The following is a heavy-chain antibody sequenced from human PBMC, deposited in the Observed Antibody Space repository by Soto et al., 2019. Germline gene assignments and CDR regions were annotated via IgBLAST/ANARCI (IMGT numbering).Heavy chain of an antibody. D-gene: IGHD6-25*01. CDR1: PASVHDYY. V-gene: IGHV4-59*02. Sequence: PSETLSLTCNFFPASVHDYYWSWIRQTPGMRLEWIGFVHSGGSALYNPSFTSRVIISLETSKNQFSLTLTSLTAADSAVYYCASTSQAAPATGLDSWGQGALVTVSS. CDR3: ASTSQAAPATGLDS. J-gene: IGHJ4*02. CDR2: VHSGGSA.